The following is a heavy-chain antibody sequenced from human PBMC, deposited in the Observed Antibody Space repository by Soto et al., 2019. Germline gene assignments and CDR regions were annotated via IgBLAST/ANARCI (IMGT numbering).Heavy chain of an antibody. CDR3: AHTRIVVVNNHFFDY. CDR2: IYWDDDK. Sequence: QITLKESGPTLVKPTQTLTLTCTFSGFSLSTSGVGVGWIRQPPGKALEWLALIYWDDDKRYSPSLKSRLTITKDTSKNQVVLTMTNMDPVDTATYYCAHTRIVVVNNHFFDYWGQGTLVTVSS. V-gene: IGHV2-5*02. CDR1: GFSLSTSGVG. J-gene: IGHJ4*02. D-gene: IGHD3-22*01.